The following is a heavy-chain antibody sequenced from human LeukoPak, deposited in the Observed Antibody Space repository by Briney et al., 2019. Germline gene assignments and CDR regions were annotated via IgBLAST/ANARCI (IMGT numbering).Heavy chain of an antibody. V-gene: IGHV3-30*18. CDR3: AKDESSSWKGHGMDV. Sequence: GRSLRLSCAASVFTLSSYVMHWVRQARGKGLEWVAVISYDGSNKYYADSVKGRFTITRDNSKNTLYLQMNSLRAEDTAVYYCAKDESSSWKGHGMDVWGQGTTVTVSS. D-gene: IGHD6-13*01. CDR1: VFTLSSYV. J-gene: IGHJ6*02. CDR2: ISYDGSNK.